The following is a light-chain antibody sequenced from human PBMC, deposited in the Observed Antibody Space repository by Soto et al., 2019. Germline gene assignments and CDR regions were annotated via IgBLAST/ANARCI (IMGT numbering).Light chain of an antibody. CDR2: GNS. J-gene: IGLJ2*01. Sequence: QSVLTQPPSASGTPGQRVTISCSGSTSNIGSNFVSWYLQLPGTAPKLLIYGNSNRPSGVPDRFSGSKSGTSASLAITGLQAEDEADYYCQSYDSSLSGSVFGGGTKLTVL. CDR3: QSYDSSLSGSV. CDR1: TSNIGSNF. V-gene: IGLV1-40*01.